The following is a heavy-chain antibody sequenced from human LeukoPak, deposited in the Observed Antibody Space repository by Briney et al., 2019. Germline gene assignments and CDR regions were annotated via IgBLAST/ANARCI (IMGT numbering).Heavy chain of an antibody. J-gene: IGHJ4*02. Sequence: PGGSLRLSCVASGFPLSNYAMSWVRQVPGKGLEWVSATSSSDDGTYYADSVRGRFTISRDNSKNTLYLQMNRLRVEDAALYYCARAPVTSCRGAFCYPFDYWGQGILVTVSP. V-gene: IGHV3-23*01. CDR2: TSSSDDGT. CDR3: ARAPVTSCRGAFCYPFDY. D-gene: IGHD2-21*01. CDR1: GFPLSNYA.